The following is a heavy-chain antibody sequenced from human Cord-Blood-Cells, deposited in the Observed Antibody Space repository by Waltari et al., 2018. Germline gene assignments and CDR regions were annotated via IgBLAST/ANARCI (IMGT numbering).Heavy chain of an antibody. CDR1: GGSISSSSYY. V-gene: IGHV4-39*01. J-gene: IGHJ4*02. Sequence: QLQLQESGPGLVKPSETLSLTCTVSGGSISSSSYYWGWIRQPPGKGLEWIGSIYYSWSTYYNPSLKGRVTISVDTSKNQFSLKLSSVTAADTAVYYCARKLNSNSSLYYFDYWGQGTLVTVSS. CDR3: ARKLNSNSSLYYFDY. D-gene: IGHD6-6*01. CDR2: IYYSWST.